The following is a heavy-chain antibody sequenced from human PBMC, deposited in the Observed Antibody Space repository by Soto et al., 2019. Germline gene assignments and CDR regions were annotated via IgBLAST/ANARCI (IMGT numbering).Heavy chain of an antibody. D-gene: IGHD6-13*01. CDR1: GYAFTGYY. CDR3: ARDLQNRAGAFDY. CDR2: INPNSGGT. V-gene: IGHV1-2*04. J-gene: IGHJ4*02. Sequence: ASVKVSCKASGYAFTGYYMHWVRQAPGQGLEWMGWINPNSGGTNYAQKFQGWVTMTRDTSISTAYMELSRLRSDDTAVYYCARDLQNRAGAFDYWGQGTLVTVSS.